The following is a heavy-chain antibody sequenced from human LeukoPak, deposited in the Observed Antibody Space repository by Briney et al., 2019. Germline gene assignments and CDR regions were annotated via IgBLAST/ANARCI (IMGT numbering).Heavy chain of an antibody. CDR3: ARDRYALTFDY. D-gene: IGHD3-16*01. CDR2: ISDSGST. CDR1: GGSISSGGYS. J-gene: IGHJ4*02. Sequence: PSQTLSLTCAVSGGSISSGGYSWSWIRQPPGKGLEWIVYISDSGSTYYNPSLKSRVTISVDRYKNQFSLKLSSVTAADTAVYYCARDRYALTFDYWGQGTLVTVSS. V-gene: IGHV4-30-2*01.